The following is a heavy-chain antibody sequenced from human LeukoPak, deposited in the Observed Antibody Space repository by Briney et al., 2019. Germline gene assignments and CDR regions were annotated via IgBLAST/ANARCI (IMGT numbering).Heavy chain of an antibody. CDR1: GGSISSSRYY. Sequence: PSETLSLTCTVSGGSISSSRYYWGWIRQPPGKGLEWIGSIYYSGTTYYNPSLKSRVTMSVDTSKNQFSLRLGSVTAADTAVYYCARRVAARPQYAFDIWGQGTMVTVSS. CDR2: IYYSGTT. J-gene: IGHJ3*02. CDR3: ARRVAARPQYAFDI. V-gene: IGHV4-39*07. D-gene: IGHD6-6*01.